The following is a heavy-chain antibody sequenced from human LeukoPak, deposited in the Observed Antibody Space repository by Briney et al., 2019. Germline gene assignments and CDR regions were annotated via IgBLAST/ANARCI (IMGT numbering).Heavy chain of an antibody. V-gene: IGHV3-48*02. CDR1: AFTFSDYS. D-gene: IGHD3-16*01. CDR3: ARGAGGTYWLIGD. Sequence: GGSLRLSCAASAFTFSDYSMNWVRQAPGKGVEWLSYISGSGDTIYYAHSVKGRFTISRDNAKNSLYLQMNSLRDEDTAVYYCARGAGGTYWLIGDWGQGTLVTVSS. J-gene: IGHJ4*02. CDR2: ISGSGDTI.